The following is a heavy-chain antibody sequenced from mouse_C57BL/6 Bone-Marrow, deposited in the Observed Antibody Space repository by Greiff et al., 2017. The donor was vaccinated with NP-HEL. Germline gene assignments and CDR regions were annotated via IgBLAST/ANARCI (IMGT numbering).Heavy chain of an antibody. V-gene: IGHV1-64*01. CDR1: GYTFTSYW. J-gene: IGHJ3*01. D-gene: IGHD4-1*01. CDR2: IHPNSGST. CDR3: ARGRLTGTAY. Sequence: VQLQQPGAELVKPGASVKLSCKASGYTFTSYWMHWVKQRPGQGLEWIGMIHPNSGSTNYNEKFKSKATLTVDKSSSTAYMQLSSLTSDDSAVYYCARGRLTGTAYWGQGTLVTVSA.